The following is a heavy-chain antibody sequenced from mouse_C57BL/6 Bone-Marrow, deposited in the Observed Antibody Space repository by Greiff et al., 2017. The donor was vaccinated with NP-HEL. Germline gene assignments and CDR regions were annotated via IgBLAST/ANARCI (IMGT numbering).Heavy chain of an antibody. J-gene: IGHJ1*03. V-gene: IGHV5-2*01. Sequence: EVKVVESGGGLVQPGESLKLSCESNEYEFPSHDMSWVRKTPEKRLELVAAINSDGGSTYYLDTMERRFIISRDTTQTTLYLHMSSLSSEDTAFFYYARASDVYYWDFDVWGTGTTVTVSS. CDR2: INSDGGST. D-gene: IGHD6-1*01. CDR1: EYEFPSHD. CDR3: ARASDVYYWDFDV.